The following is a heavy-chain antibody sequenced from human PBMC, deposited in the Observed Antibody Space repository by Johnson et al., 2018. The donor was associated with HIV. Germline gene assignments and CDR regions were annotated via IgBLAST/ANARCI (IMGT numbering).Heavy chain of an antibody. J-gene: IGHJ3*02. D-gene: IGHD6-13*01. CDR2: IRYDGSNK. V-gene: IGHV3-30*02. CDR1: GFTFSSYG. CDR3: ARNDPAAGTGDAFDI. Sequence: QVQLVESGGGVVQPGGSLRLSCAASGFTFSSYGMHWVRQAPGKGLEWVAFIRYDGSNKYYADSVKGRFTISRDNSKNTLYLQMNSLRAEDTAVYYCARNDPAAGTGDAFDIWGQGTMVTVSS.